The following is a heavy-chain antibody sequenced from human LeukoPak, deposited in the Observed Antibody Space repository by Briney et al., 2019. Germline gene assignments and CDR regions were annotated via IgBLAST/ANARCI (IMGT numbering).Heavy chain of an antibody. J-gene: IGHJ3*02. Sequence: GESLKISCKGSGYSFNSYWIGWVRQMPGKGLEWMGIIYPGDSDTRYSPSFQGQVTISADKSISTAYLQWSSLKASDTAMYYCARLSGYSSSWGAFDIWGQGTMVTVSS. D-gene: IGHD6-13*01. CDR1: GYSFNSYW. V-gene: IGHV5-51*01. CDR2: IYPGDSDT. CDR3: ARLSGYSSSWGAFDI.